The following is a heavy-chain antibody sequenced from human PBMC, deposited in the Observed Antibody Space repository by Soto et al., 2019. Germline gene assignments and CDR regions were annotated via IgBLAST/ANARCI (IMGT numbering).Heavy chain of an antibody. V-gene: IGHV3-23*01. CDR2: ISGSGGST. CDR1: GFTFSSYA. Sequence: GGSLRLSCAASGFTFSSYAMSWVRQAPGKGLEWVSAISGSGGSTYYADTVKGRFTISRDNSKNTLYLQMNSLRAEDTAVYYCAKADIVVVTPFDYWGQGTLVTVSS. CDR3: AKADIVVVTPFDY. D-gene: IGHD2-15*01. J-gene: IGHJ4*02.